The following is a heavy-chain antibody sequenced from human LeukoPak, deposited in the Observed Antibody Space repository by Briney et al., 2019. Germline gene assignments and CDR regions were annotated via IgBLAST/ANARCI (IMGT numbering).Heavy chain of an antibody. CDR3: ARCSSGTSVGMDV. J-gene: IGHJ6*02. V-gene: IGHV4-59*08. D-gene: IGHD2-15*01. CDR1: GGSISNYY. CDR2: RNT. Sequence: SETLSLTCSVSGGSISNYYWTWIRQPPGKGLEWIGYRNTNYNPSLKSRVTISLGTSKNQLSLKLTSVTAADTAVYYCARCSSGTSVGMDVWGQGTTVTVSS.